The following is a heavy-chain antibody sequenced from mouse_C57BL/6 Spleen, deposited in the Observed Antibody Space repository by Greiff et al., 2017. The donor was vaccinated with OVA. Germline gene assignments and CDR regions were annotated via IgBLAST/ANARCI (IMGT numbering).Heavy chain of an antibody. CDR1: GFSFNTYA. Sequence: EVKLMESGGGLVQPKGSLKLSCAASGFSFNTYAMNWVRQAPGKGLEWVARIRSKSNNYATYYADSVKDRFTISRDDSESMLYLQMNNVKTEDTAMDYCVGSSYVAYWGQGTLVTVSA. CDR2: IRSKSNNYAT. V-gene: IGHV10-1*01. CDR3: VGSSYVAY. J-gene: IGHJ3*01. D-gene: IGHD1-1*01.